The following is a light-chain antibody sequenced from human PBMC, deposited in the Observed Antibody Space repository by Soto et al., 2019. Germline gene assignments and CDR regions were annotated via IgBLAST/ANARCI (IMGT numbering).Light chain of an antibody. V-gene: IGLV2-8*01. CDR1: SSDVGAYNY. CDR2: EVN. CDR3: SSYGSTRI. J-gene: IGLJ2*01. Sequence: QSALTQPPSASGSPGQSVTISCTGTSSDVGAYNYVSWYQQHPGKAPKLIIYEVNKRPSGVPDRFSGSKSGNTASLTVSGLQVEDEADYYCSSYGSTRIFGGGTKLTVL.